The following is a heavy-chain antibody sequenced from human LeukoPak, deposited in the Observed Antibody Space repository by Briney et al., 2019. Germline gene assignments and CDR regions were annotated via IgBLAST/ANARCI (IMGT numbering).Heavy chain of an antibody. J-gene: IGHJ4*02. CDR3: AKVEDIVVVAPDY. CDR1: GFTFSSYA. D-gene: IGHD2-15*01. Sequence: GRSLRLSCAASGFTFSSYAMSWVRQAPGKGLEWVSAISGSGGSTYYADSVKGRFTISRDNSKNTLYLQMNSLRAEDTAVYYCAKVEDIVVVAPDYWGQGTLVTVSS. V-gene: IGHV3-23*01. CDR2: ISGSGGST.